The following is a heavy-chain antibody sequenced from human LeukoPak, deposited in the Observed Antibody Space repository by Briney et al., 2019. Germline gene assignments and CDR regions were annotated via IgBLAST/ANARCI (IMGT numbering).Heavy chain of an antibody. CDR2: ISGNSGSI. CDR1: GFTFEDYA. D-gene: IGHD1-1*01. Sequence: PGGSLRLSCAASGFTFEDYAVHWVRQAPGKGLEWVAGISGNSGSIGYVDSVRGRFTISRDNAKNSLYLQMNSLRAEDTAVYYCARDSGNAFDIWGQGTMVTVSS. CDR3: ARDSGNAFDI. J-gene: IGHJ3*02. V-gene: IGHV3-9*01.